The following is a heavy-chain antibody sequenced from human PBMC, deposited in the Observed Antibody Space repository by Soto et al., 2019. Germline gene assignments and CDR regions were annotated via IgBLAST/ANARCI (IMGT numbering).Heavy chain of an antibody. CDR2: IGGSGGNR. V-gene: IGHV3-23*01. J-gene: IGHJ4*02. D-gene: IGHD4-4*01. CDR1: GXTFXAYA. CDR3: ARVASDYINSVDH. Sequence: DVQLLESGGGLVQPGGSLRXXCAASGXTFXAYAMTWVRQAPGKGLEWVSAIGGSGGNRYYAGSVRGRFTISRDNSKDTVDLQMNSLRVEDTAVYYCARVASDYINSVDHWGQGILVSVSS.